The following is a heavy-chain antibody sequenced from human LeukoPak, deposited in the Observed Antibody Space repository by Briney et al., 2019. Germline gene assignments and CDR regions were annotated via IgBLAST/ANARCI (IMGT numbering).Heavy chain of an antibody. CDR1: GFTFSSYA. D-gene: IGHD3/OR15-3a*01. CDR3: ARVDNYYYYYYMDV. J-gene: IGHJ6*03. Sequence: GGSLRLSCAASGFTFSSYAMHWVRQAPGKGLEWVAVILYDGSNKYYADSVKGRFTISRDNSKNTLYLQMNSLRAEDTAVYYCARVDNYYYYYYMDVWGKGTTVTVSS. V-gene: IGHV3-30*01. CDR2: ILYDGSNK.